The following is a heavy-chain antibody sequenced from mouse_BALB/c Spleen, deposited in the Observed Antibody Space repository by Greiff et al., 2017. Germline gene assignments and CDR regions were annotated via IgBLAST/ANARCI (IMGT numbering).Heavy chain of an antibody. CDR2: IWGDGST. CDR1: GFSLTGYG. D-gene: IGHD1-1*01. J-gene: IGHJ4*01. V-gene: IGHV2-6-7*01. CDR3: AREGYYYGSIAMDY. Sequence: VHLVESGPGLVAPSQSLSITCTVSGFSLTGYGVNWVRQPPGKGLEWLGMIWGDGSTDYNSALKSRLSISKDNSKSQVFLKMNSLQTDDTARYYCAREGYYYGSIAMDYWGQGTSVTVSS.